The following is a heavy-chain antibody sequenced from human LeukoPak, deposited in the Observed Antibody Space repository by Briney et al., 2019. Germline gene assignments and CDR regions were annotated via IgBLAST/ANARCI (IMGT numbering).Heavy chain of an antibody. Sequence: GRPLRLSCAASGFTFSSYGMHWVRQAPGKGLERVAVMCYDGSDKYYADSLKCRFTISRDNSKNPLYLQMNSLRVEDTAVYYCAIDARMSAARFLGLFDYWGQGTLVTLSS. CDR2: MCYDGSDK. J-gene: IGHJ4*02. CDR3: AIDARMSAARFLGLFDY. V-gene: IGHV3-33*01. D-gene: IGHD6-6*01. CDR1: GFTFSSYG.